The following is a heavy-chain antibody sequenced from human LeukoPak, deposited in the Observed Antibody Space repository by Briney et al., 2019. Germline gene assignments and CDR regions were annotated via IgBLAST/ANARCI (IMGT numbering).Heavy chain of an antibody. D-gene: IGHD3-22*01. CDR1: GFTFSSYW. J-gene: IGHJ4*02. Sequence: GGSLRLSCAVSGFTFSSYWMSWVRQAPGKGLEWVANIKQDGSDKYYVDSAKGRFTISRDNGKNSLSLQMNSLRAEDTAVYYCARGYYDSGGHGHYYFDYWGQGTLVTVSS. V-gene: IGHV3-7*01. CDR3: ARGYYDSGGHGHYYFDY. CDR2: IKQDGSDK.